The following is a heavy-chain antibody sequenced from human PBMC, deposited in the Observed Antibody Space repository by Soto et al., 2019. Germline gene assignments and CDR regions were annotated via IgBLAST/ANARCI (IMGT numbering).Heavy chain of an antibody. D-gene: IGHD6-19*01. CDR1: GFSLSNARMG. Sequence: QVTLKESGPVLVKPTETLTLTCTVSGFSLSNARMGVSWIRQPPGKALEWLAHIFSNDEKSYSTSLKSRLTISKQTPKSQVVLIMTNMHPVDTATYYFARIPQWQATFDIWGQGTMVTVSS. J-gene: IGHJ3*02. CDR3: ARIPQWQATFDI. CDR2: IFSNDEK. V-gene: IGHV2-26*01.